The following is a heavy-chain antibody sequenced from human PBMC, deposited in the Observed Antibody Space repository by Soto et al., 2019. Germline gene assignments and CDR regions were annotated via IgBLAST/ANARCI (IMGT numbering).Heavy chain of an antibody. D-gene: IGHD1-26*01. CDR2: TRNKADGYTT. CDR1: GFTFSDHY. CDR3: TRGQRIVGVSWFDY. J-gene: IGHJ4*02. Sequence: EVQLVESGGGLVQPGGSLRLSCAVSGFTFSDHYMDWVRQAPGKGLEWVGRTRNKADGYTTEYAASVKGRFTILRDDSKNSLYLQMNSLKTEDTAVYYCTRGQRIVGVSWFDYWGQGTLVTVSS. V-gene: IGHV3-72*01.